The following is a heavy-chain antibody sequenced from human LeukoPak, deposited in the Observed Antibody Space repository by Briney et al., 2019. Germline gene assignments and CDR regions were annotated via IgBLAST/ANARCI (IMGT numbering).Heavy chain of an antibody. CDR2: IWYDGSKK. Sequence: GGSLRLSCVASGFTFSTYWRPWFRKAQGKGLEWWPIIWYDGSKKYYADSVKDRFTISRDNSKSTLYLQMNSLRAEDTAVYYCAKFSHYTIVAAPYYWGQGTLVTVSS. D-gene: IGHD5-12*01. CDR1: GFTFSTYW. J-gene: IGHJ4*02. V-gene: IGHV3-33*06. CDR3: AKFSHYTIVAAPYY.